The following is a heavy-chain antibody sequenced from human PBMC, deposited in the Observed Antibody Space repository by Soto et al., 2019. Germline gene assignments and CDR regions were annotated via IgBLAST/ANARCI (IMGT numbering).Heavy chain of an antibody. J-gene: IGHJ4*02. V-gene: IGHV6-1*01. CDR3: ARGGGWPNYYFDY. CDR2: TYYRSKWYN. Sequence: SQTLSLTCAISGDSVSSNSAAWNWIRQSPSRGLEWLGRTYYRSKWYNDYTVSVKSRITINPDTSKNQFSLQLNYVTLDDTAVYYCARGGGWPNYYFDYWGQGTLVTVSS. CDR1: GDSVSSNSAA. D-gene: IGHD6-19*01.